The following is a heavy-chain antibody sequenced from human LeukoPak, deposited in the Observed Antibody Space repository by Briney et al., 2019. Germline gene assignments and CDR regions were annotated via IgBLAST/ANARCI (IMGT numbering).Heavy chain of an antibody. CDR3: ARSPFSSLFDP. J-gene: IGHJ5*02. CDR1: GGSISSSSYY. Sequence: SETLSLTCTVSGGSISSSSYYWGWIRQPPGKGLEWIGSIYYSGSTNYNPSLKSRVTISVDTSKNQFSLKLSSVTAADTAVYYCARSPFSSLFDPWGQGTLVTVSS. V-gene: IGHV4-39*07. CDR2: IYYSGST.